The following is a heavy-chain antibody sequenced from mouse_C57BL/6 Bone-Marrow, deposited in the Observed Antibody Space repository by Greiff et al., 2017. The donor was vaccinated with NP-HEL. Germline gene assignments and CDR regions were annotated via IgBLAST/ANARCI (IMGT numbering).Heavy chain of an antibody. D-gene: IGHD2-5*01. V-gene: IGHV10-3*01. J-gene: IGHJ1*03. CDR2: IRSKSSNYAT. CDR1: GFTFNTYA. CDR3: VREHYSNYGWYFDV. Sequence: EVQRVESGGGLVQPKGSLKLSCAASGFTFNTYAMHWVRQAPGKGLEWVARIRSKSSNYATYYADSVKDRFTISRDDSQSMLYLQMNNLKTEDTAMYYCVREHYSNYGWYFDVWGTGTTVTVSS.